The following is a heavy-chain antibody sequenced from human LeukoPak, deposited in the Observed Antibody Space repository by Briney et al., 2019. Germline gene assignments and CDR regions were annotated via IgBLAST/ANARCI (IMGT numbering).Heavy chain of an antibody. D-gene: IGHD6-19*01. V-gene: IGHV3-9*01. CDR2: ISWNSGSI. CDR1: GFTFDDYA. CDR3: ARYGNGAWLAHYSFDI. J-gene: IGHJ3*02. Sequence: PGRSLRLSCAASGFTFDDYAMHWVRQAPGKGLEWVSGISWNSGSIGYADSVKGRFTISRDNAKNSLYLQMNSLRAEDTAVYYCARYGNGAWLAHYSFDIWGQGTMVTVSS.